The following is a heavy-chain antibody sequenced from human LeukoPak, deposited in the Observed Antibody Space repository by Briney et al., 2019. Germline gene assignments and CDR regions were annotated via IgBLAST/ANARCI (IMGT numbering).Heavy chain of an antibody. Sequence: SETLSLTCTVSGGSISSGNYYWNWIRQPAGKGLEWIGRINTIGSTSFDPSLNSRVIISVDTSKNQFSLKLTSVTAADTAVYYCAREAHVVIVPAAVYYYYHYMDVWGEGTTVTVSS. CDR2: INTIGST. J-gene: IGHJ6*03. CDR1: GGSISSGNYY. D-gene: IGHD2-2*01. V-gene: IGHV4-61*02. CDR3: AREAHVVIVPAAVYYYYHYMDV.